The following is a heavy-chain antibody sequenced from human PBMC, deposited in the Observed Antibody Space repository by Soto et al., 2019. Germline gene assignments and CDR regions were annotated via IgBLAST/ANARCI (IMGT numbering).Heavy chain of an antibody. CDR2: INPSGGST. J-gene: IGHJ4*02. V-gene: IGHV1-46*01. D-gene: IGHD6-6*01. CDR3: ARRTGSSTYYFDY. CDR1: GGTFSSYA. Sequence: ASVKVSCKASGGTFSSYAISWVRQAPGQGLEWMGIINPSGGSTSYAQKFQGRVTMTRDTSTSTVYMELSSLRSEDTAVYYCARRTGSSTYYFDYWGQGALVTVSS.